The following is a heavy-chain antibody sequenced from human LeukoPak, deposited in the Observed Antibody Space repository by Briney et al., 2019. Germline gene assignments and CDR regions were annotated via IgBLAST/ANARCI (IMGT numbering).Heavy chain of an antibody. J-gene: IGHJ4*02. CDR2: IYYSGST. V-gene: IGHV4-59*11. CDR1: GGSISSHY. Sequence: SETLSLTCTVSGGSISSHYWSWIRQPPGKGLEWIGYIYYSGSTNYNPSLKSRVTISVDTSKNQFSLKLSSVTAADTAVYYCARGTIDGNSYFDYWGQGTLVTVSS. D-gene: IGHD4-23*01. CDR3: ARGTIDGNSYFDY.